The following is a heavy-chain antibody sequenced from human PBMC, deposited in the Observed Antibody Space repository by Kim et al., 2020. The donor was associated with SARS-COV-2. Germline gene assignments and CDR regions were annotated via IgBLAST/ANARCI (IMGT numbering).Heavy chain of an antibody. CDR2: STI. CDR3: ARGAQQLYY. Sequence: STIYYADSVKGRFTISRDNAKNSLYLQMNSLRAEDTAVYYCARGAQQLYYWGQGTLVTVSS. D-gene: IGHD6-13*01. V-gene: IGHV3-11*01. J-gene: IGHJ4*02.